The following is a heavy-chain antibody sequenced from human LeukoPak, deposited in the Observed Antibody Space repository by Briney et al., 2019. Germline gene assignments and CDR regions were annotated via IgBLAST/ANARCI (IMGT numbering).Heavy chain of an antibody. CDR1: GFTFSSYA. J-gene: IGHJ4*02. CDR2: ISGSGDRT. Sequence: PGGSLRLSCAVSGFTFSSYAMSWVRQAPGKGLEWVSAISGSGDRTYYADSVKGRFTISRDNSKNTLYLQMNSLRAEDTAVYYCAKLLCSSTSRGDYWGQGTLVTVSS. V-gene: IGHV3-23*01. D-gene: IGHD2-2*01. CDR3: AKLLCSSTSRGDY.